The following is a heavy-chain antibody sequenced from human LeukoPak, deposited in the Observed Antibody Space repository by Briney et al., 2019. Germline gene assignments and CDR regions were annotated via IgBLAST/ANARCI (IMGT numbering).Heavy chain of an antibody. CDR1: RFTFSSNE. J-gene: IGHJ3*02. CDR2: ISGSGIK. CDR3: AREDTGVAFDI. D-gene: IGHD2-8*01. Sequence: GGSLRLSCAASRFTFSSNEMNWVRQAPGKGLEWVSYISGSGIKRYADSVKGRFTISRDNAKNSLYLQMNSLRVEDTAVYYCAREDTGVAFDIWGQGNTVTV. V-gene: IGHV3-48*03.